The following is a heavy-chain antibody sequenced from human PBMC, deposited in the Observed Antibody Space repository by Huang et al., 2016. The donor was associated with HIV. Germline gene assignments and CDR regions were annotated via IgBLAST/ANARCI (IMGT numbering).Heavy chain of an antibody. CDR3: ASGPHSVRTLDF. J-gene: IGHJ4*02. CDR1: GGSFTGYY. Sequence: QVQLQQWGAGLLKPSETLSLTCAVYGGSFTGYYWSWFRQPPGQGLEWIGEIDHSGSTNYNPALKSRVTRSVDTSKNLFSLKLISVTAADTAMYYCASGPHSVRTLDFWGQGTLVTVSS. D-gene: IGHD2-2*01. CDR2: IDHSGST. V-gene: IGHV4-34*01.